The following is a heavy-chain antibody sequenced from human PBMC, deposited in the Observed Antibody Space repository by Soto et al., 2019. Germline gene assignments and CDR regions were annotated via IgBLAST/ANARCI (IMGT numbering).Heavy chain of an antibody. D-gene: IGHD4-17*01. CDR3: ARAKGTTVPSSRFDY. J-gene: IGHJ4*02. V-gene: IGHV1-3*01. CDR2: INAGNGNT. CDR1: GYTFTSYA. Sequence: ASVKVSCKASGYTFTSYAMHWVRQAPGQRLEWMGWINAGNGNTKYSQKFQGRVTITRDTSASTAYMELSSLRSEDTAVYYCARAKGTTVPSSRFDYWGQGTLVTVSS.